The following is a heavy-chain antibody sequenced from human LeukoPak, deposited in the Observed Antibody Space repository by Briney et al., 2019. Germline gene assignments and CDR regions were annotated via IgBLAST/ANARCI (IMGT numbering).Heavy chain of an antibody. CDR2: TSPYNGNT. V-gene: IGHV1-18*01. CDR3: ATDSRFSYGQFDY. Sequence: ASVKVSCKASDYTFTTYDIRWVRQAPGQGLEWMGWTSPYNGNTKYAQKLQGRVTMTTDTSTSTAYMELRSLRSDDTAVYYCATDSRFSYGQFDYWGQGTLVTVSS. J-gene: IGHJ4*02. D-gene: IGHD5-18*01. CDR1: DYTFTTYD.